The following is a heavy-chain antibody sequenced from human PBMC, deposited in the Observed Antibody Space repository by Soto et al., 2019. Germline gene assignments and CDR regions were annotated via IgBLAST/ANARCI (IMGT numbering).Heavy chain of an antibody. D-gene: IGHD3-3*01. Sequence: SVKVSCKASGFTFTSSAVQWVRQARGQRLEWIGWIVVGSGNTNYAQKFQERVTITRDMSTSTAYMELSSLRSEDTAVYYCAASPNVLRFLEWPRSYYYYGMDVWGQGTTVTVSS. J-gene: IGHJ6*02. CDR3: AASPNVLRFLEWPRSYYYYGMDV. CDR1: GFTFTSSA. V-gene: IGHV1-58*01. CDR2: IVVGSGNT.